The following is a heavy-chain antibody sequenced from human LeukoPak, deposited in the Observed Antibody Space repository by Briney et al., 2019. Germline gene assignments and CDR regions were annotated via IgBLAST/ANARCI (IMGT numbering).Heavy chain of an antibody. CDR1: GYSFTSYW. Sequence: GESLKISCKGSGYSFTSYWIAWVRQMSGKGLEWMGMFYAGDSTSRYSPSFQGQVTMSVDKSISTAYLQWNSLKASDTAIYYCARPGDSAGYFYGVADMWGQGTVVTVSS. J-gene: IGHJ3*02. CDR2: FYAGDSTS. CDR3: ARPGDSAGYFYGVADM. D-gene: IGHD3-22*01. V-gene: IGHV5-51*01.